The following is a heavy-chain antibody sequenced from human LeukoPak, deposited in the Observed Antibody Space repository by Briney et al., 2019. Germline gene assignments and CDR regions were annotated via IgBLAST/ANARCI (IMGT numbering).Heavy chain of an antibody. CDR3: AKDHGGYPTNWYDP. CDR1: GLTFSSYG. V-gene: IGHV3-30*02. CDR2: IRYDGSNK. J-gene: IGHJ5*02. D-gene: IGHD1-26*01. Sequence: GGSLRLSCAASGLTFSSYGMHWVRQAPGKGLEWVAFIRYDGSNKYYADSVKGRFTISRDNSKNTLYLQMNSLRVEDTAIYYCAKDHGGYPTNWYDPWGQGTLVIVSS.